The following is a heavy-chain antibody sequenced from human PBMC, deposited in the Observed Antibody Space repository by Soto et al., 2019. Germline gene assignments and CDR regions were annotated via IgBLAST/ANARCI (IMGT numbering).Heavy chain of an antibody. V-gene: IGHV3-23*01. J-gene: IGHJ4*02. Sequence: EVQLLESGGGLVQPGGSLRLSCAASGFTFGSYAMTWVRQAPGKGLEWVSAISFGGGSTYYADSVKGRFTISRDNSKNPLYLQMTGLRAEDTAIYYCATDSFRSGIAVAGNYWGQGTLVTVSS. CDR1: GFTFGSYA. CDR3: ATDSFRSGIAVAGNY. CDR2: ISFGGGST. D-gene: IGHD6-19*01.